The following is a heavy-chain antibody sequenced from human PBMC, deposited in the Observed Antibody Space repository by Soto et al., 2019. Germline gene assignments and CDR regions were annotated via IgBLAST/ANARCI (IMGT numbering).Heavy chain of an antibody. CDR1: GRSYITYC. CDR2: XXXSXSXT. J-gene: IGHJ6*02. V-gene: IGHV5-10-1*01. D-gene: IGHD6-13*01. Sequence: EAEKISGKGCGRSYITYCTRWVRQMPGKGLEXMGRXXXSXSXTXYXXXFQGHVTISADKSISTAYLQWSSLKASDTAIYYCARGTSSRYGMDVWGQVTTVSVS. CDR3: ARGTSSRYGMDV.